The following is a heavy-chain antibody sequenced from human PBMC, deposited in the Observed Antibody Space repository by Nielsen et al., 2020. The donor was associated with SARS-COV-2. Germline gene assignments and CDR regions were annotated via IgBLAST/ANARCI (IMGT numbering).Heavy chain of an antibody. CDR3: ARVTMIVVVIGAFDI. D-gene: IGHD3-22*01. Sequence: SETLSLTCAVSGGSISSNNWWSWVRQPPGKGLEWIGEIYHRGSTNYSPSLKTRVTISVDKSKNQFSLELRSVTAADTAVYYCARVTMIVVVIGAFDIWDQGTMVTVSS. CDR2: IYHRGST. CDR1: GGSISSNNW. J-gene: IGHJ3*02. V-gene: IGHV4-4*02.